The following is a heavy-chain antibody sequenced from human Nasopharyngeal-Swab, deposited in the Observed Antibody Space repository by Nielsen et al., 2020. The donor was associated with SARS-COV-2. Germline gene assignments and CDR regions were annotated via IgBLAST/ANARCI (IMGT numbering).Heavy chain of an antibody. CDR3: AKDSSPVRYYYYGMDV. D-gene: IGHD6-13*01. J-gene: IGHJ6*02. Sequence: GESLKISCAASGFTFSSYAMSWVRQAPGKGPEWVSAISGSGGSTYYADSVKGRFTISRDNSKNTLYLQMNSLRAEDTAVYYCAKDSSPVRYYYYGMDVWGQGTTVTVSS. CDR1: GFTFSSYA. V-gene: IGHV3-23*01. CDR2: ISGSGGST.